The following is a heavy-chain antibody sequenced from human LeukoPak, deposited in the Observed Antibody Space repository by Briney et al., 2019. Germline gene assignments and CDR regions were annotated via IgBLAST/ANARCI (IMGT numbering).Heavy chain of an antibody. CDR3: ARDRNYYGSGLYWYFDL. CDR2: ISYDGSNK. Sequence: GGSLRPSCAASGFTFSSYAMHWVRQAPGKGLEWVAVISYDGSNKYYADSVKGRFTISRDNSKNTLYLQMNSLRAEDTAVYYCARDRNYYGSGLYWYFDLWGRGTLVTVSS. D-gene: IGHD3-10*01. V-gene: IGHV3-30-3*01. J-gene: IGHJ2*01. CDR1: GFTFSSYA.